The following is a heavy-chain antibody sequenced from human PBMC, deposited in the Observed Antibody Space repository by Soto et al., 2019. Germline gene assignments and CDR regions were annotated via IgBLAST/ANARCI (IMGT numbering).Heavy chain of an antibody. CDR1: GLTFSDSA. CDR2: ISSNGGGT. V-gene: IGHV3-64D*06. J-gene: IGHJ6*02. Sequence: GGSLRLSCSASGLTFSDSAMHWVRQAAGKGLEYVAGISSNGGGTHYVESVKGRFTISRDNSKNTLYLQMNSLRAEDTAVYYCVKHIVVAAAVPSYGMDVWGQGTTVTVSS. CDR3: VKHIVVAAAVPSYGMDV. D-gene: IGHD2-15*01.